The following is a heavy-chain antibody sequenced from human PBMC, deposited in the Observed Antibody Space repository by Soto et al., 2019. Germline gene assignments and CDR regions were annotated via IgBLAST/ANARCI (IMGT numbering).Heavy chain of an antibody. V-gene: IGHV3-72*01. Sequence: GGSLRLSCAASGFTFSDHYMDWVRQAPGKGLEWVGRTASKDESYTTGYAASVKGRFTVSRDDSKSTLFLQMNSLRTEDTAVYYCGRGYCTTNTCPRAHYGLDVWGQGTTVTVSS. CDR2: TASKDESYTT. CDR1: GFTFSDHY. CDR3: GRGYCTTNTCPRAHYGLDV. D-gene: IGHD2-8*01. J-gene: IGHJ6*02.